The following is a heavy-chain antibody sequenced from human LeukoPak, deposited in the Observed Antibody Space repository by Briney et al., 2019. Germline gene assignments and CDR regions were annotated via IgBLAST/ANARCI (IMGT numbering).Heavy chain of an antibody. CDR3: ARQKAYDLLTAAGYYFDY. CDR2: IIPAFGSA. CDR1: GGTFSTYT. Sequence: SVKVSCKASGGTFSTYTFSWVRQAPGQGLEWMGGIIPAFGSANYAQKFQDRVTITADESTTTAYMELSSLGSEDTAVYYCARQKAYDLLTAAGYYFDYWGQGTLVTVSS. D-gene: IGHD3-9*01. J-gene: IGHJ4*02. V-gene: IGHV1-69*13.